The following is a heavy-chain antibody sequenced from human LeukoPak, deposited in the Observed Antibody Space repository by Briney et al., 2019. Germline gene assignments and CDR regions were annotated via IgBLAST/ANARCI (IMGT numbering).Heavy chain of an antibody. CDR3: ARDLRCASGSYKGYFDY. D-gene: IGHD3-10*01. CDR1: GFTFSSYA. V-gene: IGHV3-30-3*01. J-gene: IGHJ4*02. CDR2: MSCDGTTK. Sequence: GGSLRLSCAASGFTFSSYALHWVRQAPGKGLEWVAVMSCDGTTKYYADSVKGRFTISRDNSKNTLYLQMNSLRVEDTAVYYCARDLRCASGSYKGYFDYWGQGTLVTVSS.